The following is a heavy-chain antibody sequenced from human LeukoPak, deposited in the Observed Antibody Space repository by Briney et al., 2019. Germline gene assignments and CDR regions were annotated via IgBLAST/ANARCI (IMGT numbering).Heavy chain of an antibody. D-gene: IGHD2-15*01. CDR1: GGSIGSSSYY. Sequence: SETLSLTCTVSGGSIGSSSYYWGWIRQPPGKGLEWIGSIYYSGNTHYNPSLKSRVTISVDTSKNQFSLNLSSVTAADTAVYYCARHPAAATRHYYYYMDVWGKGTTVTVSS. CDR2: IYYSGNT. J-gene: IGHJ6*03. CDR3: ARHPAAATRHYYYYMDV. V-gene: IGHV4-39*01.